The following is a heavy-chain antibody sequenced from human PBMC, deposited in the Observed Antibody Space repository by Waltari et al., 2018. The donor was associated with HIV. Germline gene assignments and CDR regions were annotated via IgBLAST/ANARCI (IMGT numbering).Heavy chain of an antibody. CDR3: ARETYYYDSSGPYFDY. V-gene: IGHV3-48*01. Sequence: EVQLVESGGGFVQPGGSLRLSCAASGFTFTSYGMNWVRQAPGKGLEWVSFISSSSSTIYYADSVKCRFTISRDNAKNSLYLQMNSLRAEDTAVYYCARETYYYDSSGPYFDYWGQGTLVTVSS. CDR1: GFTFTSYG. CDR2: ISSSSSTI. D-gene: IGHD3-22*01. J-gene: IGHJ4*02.